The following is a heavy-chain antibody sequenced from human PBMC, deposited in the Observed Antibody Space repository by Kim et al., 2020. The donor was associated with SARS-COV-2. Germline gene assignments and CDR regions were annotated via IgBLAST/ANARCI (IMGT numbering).Heavy chain of an antibody. J-gene: IGHJ4*02. CDR3: ARRSGSYANDY. Sequence: YYNPPLKDRVTISVNTSKNQFSLKINSVTAADTAVYYCARRSGSYANDYWGQGTLVTVSS. V-gene: IGHV4-31*02. D-gene: IGHD1-26*01.